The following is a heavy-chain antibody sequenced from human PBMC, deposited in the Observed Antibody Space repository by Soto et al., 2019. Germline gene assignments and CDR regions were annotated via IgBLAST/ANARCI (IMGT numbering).Heavy chain of an antibody. CDR2: ISYDGSNK. CDR3: ARDLAMVTSGDYYYYGMDV. V-gene: IGHV3-30-3*01. J-gene: IGHJ6*02. Sequence: GGSLRLSCAASGFTFSSYAMHWVRQAPGKGLEWVAVISYDGSNKYYADSVKGRFTISRDNSKNTLYLQMNSLRAEDTAVYYCARDLAMVTSGDYYYYGMDVWGQGTTVTVSS. D-gene: IGHD5-18*01. CDR1: GFTFSSYA.